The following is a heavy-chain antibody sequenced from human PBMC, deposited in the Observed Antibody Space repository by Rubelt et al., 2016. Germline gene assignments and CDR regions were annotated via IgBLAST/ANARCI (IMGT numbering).Heavy chain of an antibody. J-gene: IGHJ6*02. Sequence: GGNTGYAQKFQGRVTMTRNTSISTAYMELSSLRSEDTAVYYCARVGSLSVWSYYYYGMDVWGQGTTVTVSS. CDR2: GGNT. V-gene: IGHV1-8*01. D-gene: IGHD2-21*01. CDR3: ARVGSLSVWSYYYYGMDV.